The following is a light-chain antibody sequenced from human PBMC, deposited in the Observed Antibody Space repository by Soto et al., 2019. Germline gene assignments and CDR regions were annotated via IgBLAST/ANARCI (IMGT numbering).Light chain of an antibody. J-gene: IGLJ1*01. CDR3: SSYAGSSNA. CDR1: SSDVGGYNY. V-gene: IGLV2-8*01. Sequence: QSVLTQPPSASGSPGQSVAISCTGTSSDVGGYNYVSWYQQHPGKVPKLMIYEVNKRPSGVPDRFSGSKSGNTASLTVSGLQAEDEADYYCSSYAGSSNAFGTGTKVTVL. CDR2: EVN.